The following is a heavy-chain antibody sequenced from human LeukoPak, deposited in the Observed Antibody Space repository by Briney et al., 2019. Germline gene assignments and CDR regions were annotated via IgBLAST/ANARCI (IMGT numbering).Heavy chain of an antibody. Sequence: SETLSLTCTVSGGSISSYYWSWIRQPPGKGLEWIGYIYYSGSTNYNPSLKSRVTISVDTSKNQFSLKLSSVTAADTAVYYCAGLVGGYDFWSGYYENAWFDPWGQGTLVTVSS. V-gene: IGHV4-59*08. CDR1: GGSISSYY. CDR3: AGLVGGYDFWSGYYENAWFDP. J-gene: IGHJ5*02. CDR2: IYYSGST. D-gene: IGHD3-3*01.